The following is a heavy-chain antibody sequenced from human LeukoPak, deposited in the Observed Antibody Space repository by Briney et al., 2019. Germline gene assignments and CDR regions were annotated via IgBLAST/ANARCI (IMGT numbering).Heavy chain of an antibody. CDR1: GYTFTGYY. D-gene: IGHD2-21*02. V-gene: IGHV1-2*02. J-gene: IGHJ4*02. CDR2: INPNSGGT. CDR3: ARGPGVVAYCGGDCSTYYFDY. Sequence: ASVKVSCKASGYTFTGYYMHWVRQAPGQELEWMGWINPNSGGTNYAQKFQGRVTMTRDTSISTAYMELSRLRSDDTAVYYCARGPGVVAYCGGDCSTYYFDYWGQGTLVTVSS.